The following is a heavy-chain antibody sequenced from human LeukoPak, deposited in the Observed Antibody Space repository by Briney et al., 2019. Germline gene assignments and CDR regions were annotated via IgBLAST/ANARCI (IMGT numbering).Heavy chain of an antibody. Sequence: PSETLSLTCAVSGYSISSGYYWGWIRQPPGKGLEWIGSIYHSGSTYYNPSLKSRVTISVDTSKNQFSLKLSSVTAADTAVYYCARRRGYSPFDPWGQGTLDTVSS. V-gene: IGHV4-38-2*01. D-gene: IGHD3-3*01. J-gene: IGHJ5*02. CDR2: IYHSGST. CDR1: GYSISSGYY. CDR3: ARRRGYSPFDP.